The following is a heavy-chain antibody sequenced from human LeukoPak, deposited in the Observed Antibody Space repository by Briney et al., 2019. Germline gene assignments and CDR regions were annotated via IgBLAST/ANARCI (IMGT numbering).Heavy chain of an antibody. CDR3: ARQSGGVGTKVDY. V-gene: IGHV4-59*08. CDR1: VASISSYY. CDR2: IYYSGGT. J-gene: IGHJ4*02. Sequence: PSETLSLTCTVSVASISSYYWTWIRQPPGKGLEGIGYIYYSGGTNYNPSLKSRVTISVDTSKNQFSLKLSSVTAADTAVYYCARQSGGVGTKVDYWGQGTLVTVSS. D-gene: IGHD3-16*01.